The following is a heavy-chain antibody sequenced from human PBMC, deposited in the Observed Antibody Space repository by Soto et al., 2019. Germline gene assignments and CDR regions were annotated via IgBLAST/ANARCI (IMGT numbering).Heavy chain of an antibody. CDR1: GGTFSSYA. CDR2: IIPIFGTA. V-gene: IGHV1-69*12. Sequence: QVQLVQSGAEVKKPGSSVKVSCKASGGTFSSYAISWVREAPGEGLEWVGGIIPIFGTADYAQKFQGRVTITADESTSTAYMELSSLRSEDTAVYYCARHVPGSGYYYGMDVWGQGTTVTVSS. CDR3: ARHVPGSGYYYGMDV. J-gene: IGHJ6*02. D-gene: IGHD3-10*01.